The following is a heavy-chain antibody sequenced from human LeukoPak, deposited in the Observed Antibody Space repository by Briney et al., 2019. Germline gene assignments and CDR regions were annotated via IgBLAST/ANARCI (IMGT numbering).Heavy chain of an antibody. J-gene: IGHJ4*02. V-gene: IGHV3-33*06. CDR1: GFSFTSSG. D-gene: IGHD6-19*01. CDR2: IWHDGSAE. Sequence: GGSLRLPCVASGFSFTSSGMYWVRQAPGKGLEWVAVIWHDGSAEFYADSVKGRFSISRDNSRSMVYLQMDSLRDDDTAVYFCAKDSRGGWSGYFDYWGQGTLVTVSS. CDR3: AKDSRGGWSGYFDY.